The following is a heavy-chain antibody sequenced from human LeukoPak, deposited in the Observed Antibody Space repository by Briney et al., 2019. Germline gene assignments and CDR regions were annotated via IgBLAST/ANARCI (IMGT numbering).Heavy chain of an antibody. CDR1: GYSFTSYL. V-gene: IGHV5-51*01. CDR2: IDPSDSEP. CDR3: ARQTAMGRSGDY. J-gene: IGHJ4*02. Sequence: EPLKISCKAPGYSFTSYLIGWVRQIPGKGLEWMGIIDPSDSEPRYTPSFQGQVTLSVDKSLTTADLQWNSLKAADTAMYYCARQTAMGRSGDYWGQGTLVTVSS. D-gene: IGHD5-18*01.